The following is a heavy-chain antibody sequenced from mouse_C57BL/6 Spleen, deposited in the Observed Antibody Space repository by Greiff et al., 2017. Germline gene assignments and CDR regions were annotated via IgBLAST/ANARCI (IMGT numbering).Heavy chain of an antibody. CDR1: GFSFTDYN. J-gene: IGHJ4*01. CDR3: ASTETYAMDY. V-gene: IGHV1-39*01. Sequence: EVKLMESGPELVKPGASVKLSCKASGFSFTDYNMNWVKQSNGKSLEWIGVINPNYGTTCYNQQFKGKATLTVDQSSTTSYMQRNSLKSEDSAVYCCASTETYAMDYWGQGTSVTVSS. CDR2: INPNYGTT.